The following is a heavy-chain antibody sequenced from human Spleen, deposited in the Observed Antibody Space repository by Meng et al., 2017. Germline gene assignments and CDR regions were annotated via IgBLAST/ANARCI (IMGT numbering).Heavy chain of an antibody. Sequence: GESLKISCAASGFTFSSSWMHWVCQAPEKGLEWVADIKCDGREKYYVDSVKGRLTISRDHSKNSLYLQMNSLRTEDNAMYYCVKDSRNYYVSSGSAFDIWGQGTMVTVSS. CDR3: VKDSRNYYVSSGSAFDI. CDR2: IKCDGREK. J-gene: IGHJ3*02. V-gene: IGHV3-52*01. D-gene: IGHD3-22*01. CDR1: GFTFSSSW.